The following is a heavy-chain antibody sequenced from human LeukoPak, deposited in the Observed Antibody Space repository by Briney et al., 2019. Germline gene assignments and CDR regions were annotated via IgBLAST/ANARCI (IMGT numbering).Heavy chain of an antibody. CDR1: GDSVSSNSAA. CDR3: AFSSWYTNWFDP. Sequence: SQTLPLTCAISGDSVSSNSAAWNWIRQSPSRGLEWLGRTYYRSKWYNDYGVSVKSRITINPDTSKNQFSLQLNSVTPEDTAVYYCAFSSWYTNWFDPWGQGTLVTVSS. J-gene: IGHJ5*02. D-gene: IGHD6-13*01. CDR2: TYYRSKWYN. V-gene: IGHV6-1*01.